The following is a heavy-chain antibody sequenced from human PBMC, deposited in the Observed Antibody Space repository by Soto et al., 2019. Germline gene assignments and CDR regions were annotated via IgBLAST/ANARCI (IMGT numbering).Heavy chain of an antibody. Sequence: GGSLRLSCAASGFTFDDCTMHWVRQAPGKGLEWVSLISWDGADTYYADSVKGRFTISRDNSKNSLHLQMNSLRPEDTALYFCARDIWRRSQAHSNSGYFDSWGQGTLVTVSS. CDR2: ISWDGADT. D-gene: IGHD6-6*01. J-gene: IGHJ4*02. V-gene: IGHV3-43*01. CDR3: ARDIWRRSQAHSNSGYFDS. CDR1: GFTFDDCT.